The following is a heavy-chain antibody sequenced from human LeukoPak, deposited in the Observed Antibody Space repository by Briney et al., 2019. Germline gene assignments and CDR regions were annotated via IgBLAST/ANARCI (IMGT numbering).Heavy chain of an antibody. CDR3: AKDVITMVRPGNFDY. CDR1: GFTFSSYA. J-gene: IGHJ4*02. CDR2: ISGSGGST. Sequence: GGSLRLSCAASGFTFSSYAMSWVRQAPGKGLEWVSAISGSGGSTYYADSVKSRFTISRDNSKNTLYLQMNSLRAEDTAVYYCAKDVITMVRPGNFDYWGQGTLVTVSS. D-gene: IGHD3-10*01. V-gene: IGHV3-23*01.